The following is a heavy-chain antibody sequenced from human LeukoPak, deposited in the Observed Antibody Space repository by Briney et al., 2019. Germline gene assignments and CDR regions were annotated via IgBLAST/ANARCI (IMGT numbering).Heavy chain of an antibody. CDR1: GGTFSSYA. D-gene: IGHD3-10*01. CDR3: ARGRYYGSGSYRNAFDI. CDR2: IIPILGIA. Sequence: SVKVSCKASGGTFSSYAISWVRQAPGQGLEWMGRIIPILGIANYAQKFQGRVTITADKSTSTAYMELSSLRSEDTAVYYCARGRYYGSGSYRNAFDIWGQGTMVTVSS. V-gene: IGHV1-69*04. J-gene: IGHJ3*02.